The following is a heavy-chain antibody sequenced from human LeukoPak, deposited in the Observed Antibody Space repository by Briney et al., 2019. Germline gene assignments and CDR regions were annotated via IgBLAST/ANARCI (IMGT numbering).Heavy chain of an antibody. CDR1: GGSFSGYY. CDR2: VLHSGNT. V-gene: IGHV4-34*12. D-gene: IGHD3-22*01. CDR3: ATYYDTGGYKFNY. J-gene: IGHJ4*02. Sequence: PSETLSLTCAVYGGSFSGYYWSWIRQPPGKGLEWIGEVLHSGNTNYNPSLRSRITISVDKSKNQFSLELNSVTAADTAVYYCATYYDTGGYKFNYWGQGTLVTVSS.